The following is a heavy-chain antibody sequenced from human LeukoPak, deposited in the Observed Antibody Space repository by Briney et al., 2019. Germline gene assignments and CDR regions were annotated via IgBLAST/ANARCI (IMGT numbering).Heavy chain of an antibody. J-gene: IGHJ4*02. Sequence: ASVKVSCKASGYTFTGYYMHWVRQAPGQGLEWMGWINPNSGGTNYAQKFQGRVTMTRDTSISTAYMELSRLRSDDTAVYYCARDSDAAYNWNYSPSGYWGQETLVTVSS. V-gene: IGHV1-2*02. CDR1: GYTFTGYY. D-gene: IGHD1-7*01. CDR2: INPNSGGT. CDR3: ARDSDAAYNWNYSPSGY.